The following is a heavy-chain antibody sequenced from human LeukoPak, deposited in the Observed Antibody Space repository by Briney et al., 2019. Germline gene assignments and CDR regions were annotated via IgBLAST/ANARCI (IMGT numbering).Heavy chain of an antibody. J-gene: IGHJ4*02. CDR3: ARGPSCSSTSCYTTGLFDY. Sequence: PGGSLRLSCTASGFTFSIYSMNWVRQAPGKGLEWVSSISSSSNSIYYADSVKGQFTISRDNAKNSLYLQMNSLRAEDTAVYYCARGPSCSSTSCYTTGLFDYRGQGTLVTVSS. D-gene: IGHD2-2*01. CDR2: ISSSSNSI. CDR1: GFTFSIYS. V-gene: IGHV3-21*01.